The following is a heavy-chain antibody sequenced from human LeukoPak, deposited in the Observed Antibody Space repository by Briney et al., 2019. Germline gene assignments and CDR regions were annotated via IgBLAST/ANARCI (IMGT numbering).Heavy chain of an antibody. CDR1: SGSFSGYY. CDR2: VNDSGSI. J-gene: IGHJ4*02. D-gene: IGHD1-26*01. CDR3: ARGRGSGGATSE. Sequence: SETLSLTCADYSGSFSGYYWTWIRQSPGKGLEWIGEVNDSGSINYNPSFNSRVTISVDTSKTHFSLKLSSVTAADTAVYYCARGRGSGGATSEWGQGTLVTVSS. V-gene: IGHV4-34*01.